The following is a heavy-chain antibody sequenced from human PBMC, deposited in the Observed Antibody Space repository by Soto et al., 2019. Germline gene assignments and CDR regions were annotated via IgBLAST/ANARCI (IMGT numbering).Heavy chain of an antibody. CDR1: GGTFSSYT. D-gene: IGHD2-2*01. CDR2: ISPILGIA. Sequence: QVQLVQSGTEVKKPGSSVKVSSKASGGTFSSYTISWVREAPGQGLEWMGRISPILGIANYAQKFQGRVTVTADKSSSTAHMELGRLRFEDKAVYYCARGAGAAASEGGWFDPRGQGTLVTVSS. J-gene: IGHJ5*02. V-gene: IGHV1-69*02. CDR3: ARGAGAAASEGGWFDP.